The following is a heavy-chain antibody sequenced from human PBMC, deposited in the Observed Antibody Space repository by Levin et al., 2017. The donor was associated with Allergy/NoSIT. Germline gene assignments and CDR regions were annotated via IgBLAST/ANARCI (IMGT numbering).Heavy chain of an antibody. D-gene: IGHD2-2*01. J-gene: IGHJ3*02. CDR2: IYYSGST. V-gene: IGHV4-39*01. Sequence: PSETLSLTCTVSGGSISSSSYYWGWIRQPPGKGLEWIGSIYYSGSTYYNPSLKSRVTISVDTSKNQFSLKLSSVTAADTAVYYCARQIVVVPAAMQGAFDIWGQGTMVTVSS. CDR3: ARQIVVVPAAMQGAFDI. CDR1: GGSISSSSYY.